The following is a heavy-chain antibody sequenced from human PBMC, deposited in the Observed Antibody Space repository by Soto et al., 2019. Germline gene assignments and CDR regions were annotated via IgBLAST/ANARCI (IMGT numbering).Heavy chain of an antibody. CDR1: GYSFTNYW. D-gene: IGHD5-18*01. V-gene: IGHV5-51*01. CDR2: IYPGDSDT. Sequence: PGESLKISCKGSGYSFTNYWIGWVRQMPGKGLEWMGIIYPGDSDTRYSPSFQGQVTISADRSISTAYMQWSSLKASDTAMFYCARRVANSYGTIGAFDIWGKGKRVTVSS. CDR3: ARRVANSYGTIGAFDI. J-gene: IGHJ3*02.